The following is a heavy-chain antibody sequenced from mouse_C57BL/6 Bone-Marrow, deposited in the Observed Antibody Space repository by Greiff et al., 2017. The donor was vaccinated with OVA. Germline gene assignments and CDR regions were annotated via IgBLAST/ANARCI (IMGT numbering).Heavy chain of an antibody. D-gene: IGHD1-1*01. V-gene: IGHV1-18*01. CDR2: INPNNGGT. CDR3: ARSGTYYGSSPYYFDY. CDR1: GYTFTDYN. Sequence: EVQLQQSGPELVKPGASVKIPCKASGYTFTDYNMDWVKQSHGKSLEWIGDINPNNGGTIYNQKFKGKATLTVDKSSSTAYMELRSLTSEDTAVYYCARSGTYYGSSPYYFDYWGQGTTLTVSS. J-gene: IGHJ2*01.